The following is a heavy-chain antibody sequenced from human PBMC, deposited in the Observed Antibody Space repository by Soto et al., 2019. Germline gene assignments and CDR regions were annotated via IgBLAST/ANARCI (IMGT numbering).Heavy chain of an antibody. CDR1: GFTFSSYA. Sequence: GSLRLSCAASGFTFSSYAMHWVRQAPGKGLEWVAVISYDGSNKYYADSVKGRFTISRDNSKNTLYLQMNSLRAEDTAVYYCAKNRPNYGMDVWGQGTTVTVSS. CDR3: AKNRPNYGMDV. V-gene: IGHV3-30*18. CDR2: ISYDGSNK. J-gene: IGHJ6*02.